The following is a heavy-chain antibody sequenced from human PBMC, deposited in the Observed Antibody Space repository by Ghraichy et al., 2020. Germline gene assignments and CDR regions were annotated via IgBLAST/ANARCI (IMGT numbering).Heavy chain of an antibody. J-gene: IGHJ4*02. CDR1: GFTFSSYW. Sequence: GGSLRLSCAASGFTFSSYWMSWVRQAPGKGLEWVANIKQDGSEKYYVDSVKGRFTISRDNAKNSQYLQMNSLRAEDTAVYYCARDLSSGYYPNYYFDYWGQGTLVTVSS. CDR3: ARDLSSGYYPNYYFDY. V-gene: IGHV3-7*03. CDR2: IKQDGSEK. D-gene: IGHD3-22*01.